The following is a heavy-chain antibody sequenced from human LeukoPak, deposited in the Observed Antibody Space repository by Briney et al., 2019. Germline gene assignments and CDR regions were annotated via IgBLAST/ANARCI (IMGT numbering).Heavy chain of an antibody. CDR1: GFSFTGYW. J-gene: IGHJ4*02. D-gene: IGHD1-1*01. Sequence: GGSLRLFCAGSGFSFTGYWMHWVRQTPGKELVWISRLYSDGRSLTYADSVKGRFTISRDNAKNMLYLQMNSMRAEDTAVYYCAKDMEPGFIDYWGQGTLVNVSS. CDR2: LYSDGRSL. CDR3: AKDMEPGFIDY. V-gene: IGHV3-74*01.